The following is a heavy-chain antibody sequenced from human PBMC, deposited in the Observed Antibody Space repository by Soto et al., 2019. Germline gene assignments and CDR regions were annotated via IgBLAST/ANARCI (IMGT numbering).Heavy chain of an antibody. CDR1: SGSFSGYS. J-gene: IGHJ6*03. CDR2: ISRIGST. CDR3: ARCSMVRGGYSVYMDV. D-gene: IGHD3-10*01. V-gene: IGHV4-34*01. Sequence: PSETLSLTCVVYSGSFSGYSWSWIRRPPGKGLEWIGRISRIGSTNYNPSLQSRVTISSDMSKNQFSLKLTSVTAADTAVYYCARCSMVRGGYSVYMDVWGKGTTVTVSS.